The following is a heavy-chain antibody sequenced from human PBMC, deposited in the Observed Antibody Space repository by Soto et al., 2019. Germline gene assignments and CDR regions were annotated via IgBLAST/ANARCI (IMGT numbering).Heavy chain of an antibody. CDR2: IAISAVDT. D-gene: IGHD1-26*01. Sequence: GGSLRLSCVASGFTFGAFAMTWVRQAPGKGLEWVSSIAISAVDTYNADAVKGRFTISRDNSKNTLSLHMNSLRVDDTAVYFCAKDRFGIVGPVDYWGQGTLVTVSS. V-gene: IGHV3-23*01. CDR1: GFTFGAFA. J-gene: IGHJ4*02. CDR3: AKDRFGIVGPVDY.